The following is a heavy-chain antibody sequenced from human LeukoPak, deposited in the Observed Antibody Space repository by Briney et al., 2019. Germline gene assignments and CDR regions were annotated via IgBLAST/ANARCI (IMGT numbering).Heavy chain of an antibody. CDR1: GYTFNGFY. Sequence: ASVKVSCKASGYTFNGFYLHWVRQAPGQGLEWMGWINPNSGGTNYAQKFQGRVTMTRDTSISTAYMELSRLRSDDTAVYYCARWMATVTAPDYWGQGTLVTVSS. V-gene: IGHV1-2*02. D-gene: IGHD5-24*01. J-gene: IGHJ4*02. CDR2: INPNSGGT. CDR3: ARWMATVTAPDY.